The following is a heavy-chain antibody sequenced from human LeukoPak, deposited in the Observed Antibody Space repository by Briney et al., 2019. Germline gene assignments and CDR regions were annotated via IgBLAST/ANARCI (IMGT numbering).Heavy chain of an antibody. D-gene: IGHD1-20*01. Sequence: PSETLSLTCTVSGYSITSANYWGWIPQPPGKGLEWIGSFFLKGSTSYNPSLKGRVTISVATSKNQFSLTPSSVTAANTAVDYCARVGYDWNQWFDIWGQGTMVTVSS. J-gene: IGHJ3*02. CDR2: FFLKGST. CDR3: ARVGYDWNQWFDI. CDR1: GYSITSANY. V-gene: IGHV4-38-2*02.